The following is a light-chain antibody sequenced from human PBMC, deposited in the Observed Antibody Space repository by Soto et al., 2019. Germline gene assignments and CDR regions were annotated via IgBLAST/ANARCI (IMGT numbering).Light chain of an antibody. V-gene: IGLV6-57*01. J-gene: IGLJ3*02. CDR1: SGSIASNY. CDR3: QSYDATNQV. Sequence: NFMLTQPHSVSESPGKTVIISCTRRSGSIASNYVQWYQQRPGSSPTTVIYEDNQRPSGVPDRFSGSIDSSSNSASLTISGLETEDDADYFCQSYDATNQVFGGGTKLTVL. CDR2: EDN.